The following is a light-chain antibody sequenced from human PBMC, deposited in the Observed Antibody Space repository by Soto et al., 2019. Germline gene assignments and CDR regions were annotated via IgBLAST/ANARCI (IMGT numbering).Light chain of an antibody. CDR1: QSVSSN. Sequence: IVLTQSPATLSVSPGERATLSCRASQSVSSNLAWYQQKPGQAPRLLISGASTRATGVPARFSGSGSRTDFTLTISSLEPEDFAVYYCQQYGSSGTFGQGTKVGIK. CDR2: GAS. CDR3: QQYGSSGT. V-gene: IGKV3D-15*01. J-gene: IGKJ1*01.